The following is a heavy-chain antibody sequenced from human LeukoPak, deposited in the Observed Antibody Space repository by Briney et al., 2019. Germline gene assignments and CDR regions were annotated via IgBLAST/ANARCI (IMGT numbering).Heavy chain of an antibody. CDR2: MNPDTEIT. D-gene: IGHD3/OR15-3a*01. CDR3: ATSPGLTTNDAFDT. Sequence: ASVRVSCKASGYTFTNYDLNWVRQASGQGLEWMGWMNPDTEITDYAQKFQGRVTMTRDTSINTAYMELSGLTSEDTAVYFCATSPGLTTNDAFDTWAKGPKVTVSS. CDR1: GYTFTNYD. J-gene: IGHJ3*02. V-gene: IGHV1-8*01.